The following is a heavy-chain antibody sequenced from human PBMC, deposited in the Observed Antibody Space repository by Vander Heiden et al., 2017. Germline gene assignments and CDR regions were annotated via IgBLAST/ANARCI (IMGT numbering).Heavy chain of an antibody. CDR1: GGSISSSSYY. CDR2: IYYSGST. J-gene: IGHJ5*02. D-gene: IGHD3-22*01. Sequence: QLQLQESGPGLVKPSETLSLTCTVSGGSISSSSYYWGWIRQPPGKGLEWIGGIYYSGSTYYNPSLKSRVTISVDTSKNQFSLKLSSVTAADTAVYYCASAPYYYDSSGSNWFDPWGQGTLVTVSS. V-gene: IGHV4-39*01. CDR3: ASAPYYYDSSGSNWFDP.